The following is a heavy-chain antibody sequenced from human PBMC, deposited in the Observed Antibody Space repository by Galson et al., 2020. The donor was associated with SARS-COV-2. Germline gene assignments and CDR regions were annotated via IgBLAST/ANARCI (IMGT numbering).Heavy chain of an antibody. CDR1: GFTFSSYG. Sequence: GSLRLSCAASGFTFSSYGMHWVRQAPGKGLEWVAVISYDGSNKYYADSVKGRFTISRDNSKNTLYLQMNSLRAEDTAVYYCAKSPMATIMVDGFDYWGQGTLVTVSS. CDR3: AKSPMATIMVDGFDY. J-gene: IGHJ4*02. CDR2: ISYDGSNK. D-gene: IGHD5-12*01. V-gene: IGHV3-30*18.